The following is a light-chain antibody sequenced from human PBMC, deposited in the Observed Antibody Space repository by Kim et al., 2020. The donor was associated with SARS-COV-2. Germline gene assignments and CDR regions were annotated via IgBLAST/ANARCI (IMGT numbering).Light chain of an antibody. CDR3: QQYYNRPPCT. CDR1: QSVLTD. Sequence: VPPGEGATLSCRASQSVLTDLAWYQQKPGQAPRLLIYAASTRATGVSARFSGSGSGTEFTLTISSLQSEDFAVYFCQQYYNRPPCTFGQGTKLEI. CDR2: AAS. V-gene: IGKV3-15*01. J-gene: IGKJ2*02.